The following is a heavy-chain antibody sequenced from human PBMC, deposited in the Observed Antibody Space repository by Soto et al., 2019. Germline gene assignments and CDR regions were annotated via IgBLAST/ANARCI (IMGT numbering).Heavy chain of an antibody. V-gene: IGHV3-30*18. CDR2: ISYDGSNK. J-gene: IGHJ4*02. CDR1: GFTFSSYG. Sequence: GSLRLSCAASGFTFSSYGMHWVRQAPGKGLEWVAVISYDGSNKYYADSVKGRFTTSRDNSKNTLYLQMNSLRAEDTAVYYCAKDPYPYSSSSAPGYWGQGTLVTVSS. D-gene: IGHD6-6*01. CDR3: AKDPYPYSSSSAPGY.